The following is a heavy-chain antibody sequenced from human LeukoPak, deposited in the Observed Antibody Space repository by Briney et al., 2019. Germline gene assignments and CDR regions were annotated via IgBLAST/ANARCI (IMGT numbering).Heavy chain of an antibody. CDR1: GVPFSTYY. V-gene: IGHV4-34*01. D-gene: IGHD4-17*01. CDR2: VNHSGYT. J-gene: IGHJ4*02. CDR3: ARQLYGSDH. Sequence: SETLSLTCGVSGVPFSTYYWSWIRQSPEKGLEWIGEVNHSGYTNYNPSLKSRVTISVDTSKNQFSLKLSSVTAADTAVYYCARQLYGSDHWGQGTLVTVSS.